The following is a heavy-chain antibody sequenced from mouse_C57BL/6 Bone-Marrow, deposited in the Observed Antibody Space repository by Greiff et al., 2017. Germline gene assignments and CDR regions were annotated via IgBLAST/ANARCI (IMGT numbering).Heavy chain of an antibody. D-gene: IGHD2-1*01. CDR3: ARKGGNYWYFDV. CDR1: GYAFTNYL. J-gene: IGHJ1*03. V-gene: IGHV1-54*01. CDR2: INPGSGGT. Sequence: QVQLQQSGAELVRPGTSVKVSCKASGYAFTNYLIEWVKQRPGQGLEWIGVINPGSGGTNYNEKFKGKATLTADKSSSTAYMQLSSLTSEDSAVYCCARKGGNYWYFDVWGTGTTVTVSS.